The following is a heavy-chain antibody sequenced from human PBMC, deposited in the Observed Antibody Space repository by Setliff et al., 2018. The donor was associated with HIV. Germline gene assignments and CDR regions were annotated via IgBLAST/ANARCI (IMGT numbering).Heavy chain of an antibody. CDR3: AIRREVVAAATTRRGLDI. V-gene: IGHV1-8*02. CDR2: INPNSGNT. J-gene: IGHJ3*02. Sequence: ASVKVSCKASGYTFTDYYVHWVRQAPGQGLEWMGWINPNSGNTGYAQQFRGRITMTRNSSISTAYMDLSSLRSEDTAVYYCAIRREVVAAATTRRGLDIWGQGTMVTVSS. CDR1: GYTFTDYY. D-gene: IGHD2-15*01.